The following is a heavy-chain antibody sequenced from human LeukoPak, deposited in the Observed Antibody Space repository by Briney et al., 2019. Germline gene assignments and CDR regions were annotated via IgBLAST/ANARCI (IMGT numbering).Heavy chain of an antibody. CDR1: GGSISSYY. Sequence: SETLSLTCTVSGGSISSYYWSWIRQPPGKGLEWIGYIYTSGSTNYNPSLKSRVTISVDTSKNQFSLKLSSVTAADTAVYYCAGNLYYYYYMDVWGKGTTVTVSS. J-gene: IGHJ6*03. V-gene: IGHV4-4*09. CDR2: IYTSGST. D-gene: IGHD1-14*01. CDR3: AGNLYYYYYMDV.